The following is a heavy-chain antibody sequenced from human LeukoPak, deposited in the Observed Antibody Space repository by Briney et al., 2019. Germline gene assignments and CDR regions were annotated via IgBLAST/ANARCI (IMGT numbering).Heavy chain of an antibody. CDR2: ISGSGGST. Sequence: PGGSLSLSCAASGFTLSSYAMSWVSQPAGEGLGWVSAISGSGGSTYYADSVKGRFTISRDNSKNTLYLQMNSLRAEDTAVYYCAKFHQYYDTSPYFDYWGQGTLVTVS. D-gene: IGHD3-22*01. V-gene: IGHV3-23*01. CDR3: AKFHQYYDTSPYFDY. CDR1: GFTLSSYA. J-gene: IGHJ4*02.